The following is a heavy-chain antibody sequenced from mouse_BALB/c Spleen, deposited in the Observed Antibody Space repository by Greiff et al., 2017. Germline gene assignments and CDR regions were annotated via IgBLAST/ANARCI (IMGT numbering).Heavy chain of an antibody. J-gene: IGHJ4*01. D-gene: IGHD2-1*01. V-gene: IGHV14-3*02. CDR2: IDPANGNT. CDR3: ASPYGNYEYAMDY. Sequence: EVQLQQSGAELVKPGASVKLSCTASGFNIKDTYMHWVKQRPEQGLEWIGRIDPANGNTKYDPKFQGKATITADTSSNTAYLQLSSLTSEDTAVYYCASPYGNYEYAMDYWGQGTSVTVSS. CDR1: GFNIKDTY.